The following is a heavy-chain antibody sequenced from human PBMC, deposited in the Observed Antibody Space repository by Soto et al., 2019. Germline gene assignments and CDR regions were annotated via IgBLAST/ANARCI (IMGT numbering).Heavy chain of an antibody. D-gene: IGHD5-18*01. CDR1: GGSISGYY. J-gene: IGHJ6*03. Sequence: SETLSLTCTVSGGSISGYYWSWIRQPPGKGLEWIGYIYYSGSTNYNPSLKSRVTISLDTSKNHFSLKLSSVTAADTAVYYCARLVTGFYYYMDVWGKGTTVTVSS. CDR2: IYYSGST. V-gene: IGHV4-59*08. CDR3: ARLVTGFYYYMDV.